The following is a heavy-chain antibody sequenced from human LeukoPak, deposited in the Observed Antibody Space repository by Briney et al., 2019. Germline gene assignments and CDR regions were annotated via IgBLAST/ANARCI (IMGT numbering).Heavy chain of an antibody. V-gene: IGHV3-53*01. CDR1: GFTVSDNY. D-gene: IGHD6-13*01. Sequence: GGSLRLSCAASGFTVSDNYMSWVRQAPGKGLEWVSVMYSGGDTYYANSVKGRFTFSRDISKNTLYLQMNGLRTEDTAMYYCARDAPQVPAAGVLASWGQGTLVAVSS. CDR3: ARDAPQVPAAGVLAS. CDR2: MYSGGDT. J-gene: IGHJ5*02.